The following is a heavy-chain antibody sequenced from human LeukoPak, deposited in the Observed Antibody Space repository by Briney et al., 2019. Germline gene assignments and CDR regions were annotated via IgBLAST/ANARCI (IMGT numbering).Heavy chain of an antibody. CDR1: GFIFSSYN. CDR2: ISSSSSPI. CDR3: ARDWYVSSLSGDY. J-gene: IGHJ4*02. Sequence: PGRSLRLSCAASGFIFSSYNMNWVRQAPGKGLEWVSYISSSSSPIYYADSVKGRFTISRDNAKNSLYLQMNSLRDEDTAVYYCARDWYVSSLSGDYWGQGALVTVSS. V-gene: IGHV3-48*02. D-gene: IGHD6-13*01.